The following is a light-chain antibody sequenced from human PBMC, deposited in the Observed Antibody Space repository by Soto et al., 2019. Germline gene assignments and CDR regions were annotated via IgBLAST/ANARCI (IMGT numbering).Light chain of an antibody. CDR2: GAP. Sequence: EIVLTQSPGTLSLSPGERATLSCRASQSVSSSYLAWYQQKTGQAPRLLIYGAPSRATGIPDRFSSSGSGTDFTLTISRLETDDFAVYYYQQYGSSPPLFTFGPGTKVDIK. J-gene: IGKJ3*01. V-gene: IGKV3-20*01. CDR1: QSVSSSY. CDR3: QQYGSSPPLFT.